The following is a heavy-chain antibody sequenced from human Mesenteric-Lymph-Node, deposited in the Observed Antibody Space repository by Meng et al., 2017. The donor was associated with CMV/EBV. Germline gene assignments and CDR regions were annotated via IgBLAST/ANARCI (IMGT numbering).Heavy chain of an antibody. CDR2: VYHSGST. CDR1: GGSISSSNW. D-gene: IGHD3-10*01. Sequence: GSLRFSCAASGGSISSSNWWSWVRQPPGKGLEWIGEVYHSGSTTYYPSLKTRLTISVDKSKNQFSLKLTSVTAADTAVYYSAREEAPGYYGSNSFDYWGQGTLVTVSS. CDR3: AREEAPGYYGSNSFDY. V-gene: IGHV4-4*02. J-gene: IGHJ4*02.